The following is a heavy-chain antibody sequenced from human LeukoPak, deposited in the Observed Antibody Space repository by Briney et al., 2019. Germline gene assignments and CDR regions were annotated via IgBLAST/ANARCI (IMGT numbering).Heavy chain of an antibody. CDR1: GGTFSSYA. CDR2: IIPIFGTA. CDR3: ARDSGWYVGYYYYYMDV. J-gene: IGHJ6*03. Sequence: SVKVSCKASGGTFSSYAISWVRQAPGQGLEWMGGIIPIFGTANYAQKFQGRVTITADKSTSTAYMELSSLRSEDTAVYYCARDSGWYVGYYYYYMDVWGKGTTVTV. V-gene: IGHV1-69*06. D-gene: IGHD6-19*01.